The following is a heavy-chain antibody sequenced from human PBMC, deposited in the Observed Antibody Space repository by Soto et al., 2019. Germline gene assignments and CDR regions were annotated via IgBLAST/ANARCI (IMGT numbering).Heavy chain of an antibody. CDR3: ARALREGLPIYYFDS. J-gene: IGHJ4*02. CDR1: GFSLSKARMG. CDR2: IFWNDER. V-gene: IGHV2-26*01. Sequence: SGPTLVNPTETLTLTCTVSGFSLSKARMGVSWIRQPPGKALEWLVHIFWNDERSYNTSLKSRLTISRDTSKSQVVLTMTNVDPVDTGTYFCARALREGLPIYYFDSWGQ. D-gene: IGHD1-26*01.